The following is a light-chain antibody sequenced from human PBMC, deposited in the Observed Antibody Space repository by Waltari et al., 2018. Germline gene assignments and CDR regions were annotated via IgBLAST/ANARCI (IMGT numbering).Light chain of an antibody. CDR2: GAS. J-gene: IGKJ3*01. CDR3: QQYGSSPLT. CDR1: QSVSSNY. V-gene: IGKV3-20*01. Sequence: EIVLTQSPGTLSLSPGERATLSCRASQSVSSNYLAWYQQKPGQAPRSIIYGASSRATGIPDMFSGSGSGTDFTLTISRLGPEHFAVYYCQQYGSSPLTFGPGTKVDIK.